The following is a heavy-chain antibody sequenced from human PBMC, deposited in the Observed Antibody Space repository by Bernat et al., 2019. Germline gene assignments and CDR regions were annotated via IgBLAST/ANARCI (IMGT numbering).Heavy chain of an antibody. CDR3: TTDWGELPTDAFDI. V-gene: IGHV3-15*01. CDR1: GFTFSNAW. J-gene: IGHJ3*02. D-gene: IGHD1-26*01. Sequence: EVQLVESGGGLVKPGGSLRLSCAASGFTFSNAWMSWVRQAPGKGLEWVGRIKSKTDGGTTDYAAPVKGRFTISRDDSKNTLYLQMNSLKTEDTAVYYCTTDWGELPTDAFDIWGQGTMVTVSP. CDR2: IKSKTDGGTT.